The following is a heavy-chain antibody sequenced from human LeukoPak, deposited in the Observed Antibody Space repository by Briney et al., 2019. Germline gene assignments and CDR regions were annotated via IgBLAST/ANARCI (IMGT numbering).Heavy chain of an antibody. D-gene: IGHD3-22*01. CDR2: IYPGDSDT. Sequence: GESLKISCKGSGYSFTSYWIGWVRQMPGKGLEWMGIIYPGDSDTIYSPSFQGQVTISAAKSIRTAYLQWSSLKASDTAMYYCARHPAGYYDSSGYYYRRAPSDYWGQGTLVTVSS. CDR1: GYSFTSYW. CDR3: ARHPAGYYDSSGYYYRRAPSDY. J-gene: IGHJ4*02. V-gene: IGHV5-51*01.